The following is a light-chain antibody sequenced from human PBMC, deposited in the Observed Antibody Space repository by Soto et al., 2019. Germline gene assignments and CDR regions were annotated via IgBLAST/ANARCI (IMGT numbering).Light chain of an antibody. V-gene: IGLV1-40*01. Sequence: QAVVTQPPSVSGAPGQRVTISCTGSSSNIGAGYGVHWYQQLPGTAPKLLIYDKNNRPSGVPDRFSGSKSGTSASLAITGLQAADEADYYCQSYDSSLSGYVFGTGTKLTVL. CDR3: QSYDSSLSGYV. J-gene: IGLJ1*01. CDR1: SSNIGAGYG. CDR2: DKN.